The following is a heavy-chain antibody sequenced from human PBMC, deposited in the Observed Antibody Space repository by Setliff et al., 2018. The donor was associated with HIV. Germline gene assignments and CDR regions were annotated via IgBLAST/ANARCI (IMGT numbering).Heavy chain of an antibody. V-gene: IGHV5-51*01. Sequence: ESLKISCKGSGYTFTSYWISWVRQMPGKGLEWVGFIYPGDSDSRYSPSLRGQVTISADKSTTTAYLDWASLKASDTAMYYCVRYIGAAAGYIDHWGQGTLVTVSS. CDR1: GYTFTSYW. CDR2: IYPGDSDS. D-gene: IGHD6-25*01. CDR3: VRYIGAAAGYIDH. J-gene: IGHJ4*02.